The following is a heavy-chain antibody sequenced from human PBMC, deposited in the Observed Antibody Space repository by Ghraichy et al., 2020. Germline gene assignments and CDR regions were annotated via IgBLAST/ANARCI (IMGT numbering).Heavy chain of an antibody. CDR2: ISSSSSYT. J-gene: IGHJ5*02. CDR3: ARYYYGDFPWFDP. Sequence: GGSLRLSCAASGFTFSDYYMSWIRQAPGKGLEWVSYISSSSSYTNYADSVKGRFTISRDNAKNSLYLQMNSLRAEDTAVYYCARYYYGDFPWFDPWGQGTLVTVSS. V-gene: IGHV3-11*06. D-gene: IGHD4-17*01. CDR1: GFTFSDYY.